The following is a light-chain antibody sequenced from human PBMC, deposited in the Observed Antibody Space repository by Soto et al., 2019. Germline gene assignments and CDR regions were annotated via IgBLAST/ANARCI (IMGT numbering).Light chain of an antibody. CDR2: GAS. CDR1: QNIANN. CDR3: QQYYNWRAIT. V-gene: IGKV3D-15*01. J-gene: IGKJ5*01. Sequence: EIVMTQSPATLSVSPGEGATLSCRDSQNIANNLAWYQQRPGQAPRLLIYGASTRATGIPARFSGSGSGTEFTLSISRLQSEDFALYYCQQYYNWRAITFGQGTRLEIK.